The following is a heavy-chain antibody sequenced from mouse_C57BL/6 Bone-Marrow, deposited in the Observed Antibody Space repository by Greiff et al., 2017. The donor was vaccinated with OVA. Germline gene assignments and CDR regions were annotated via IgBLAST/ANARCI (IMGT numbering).Heavy chain of an antibody. J-gene: IGHJ3*01. D-gene: IGHD1-1*01. Sequence: QVQLQQPGAELVKPGASVKMSCKASGYTFTSYWITWVKQRPGQGLEWIGDIYPGSGSTNYNEKFKSKATLTVDTSSSTAYMQLSSLTSEDSAVYYCAREGTIYYYGSAWFAYWGQGTLVTVSA. CDR2: IYPGSGST. CDR3: AREGTIYYYGSAWFAY. V-gene: IGHV1-55*01. CDR1: GYTFTSYW.